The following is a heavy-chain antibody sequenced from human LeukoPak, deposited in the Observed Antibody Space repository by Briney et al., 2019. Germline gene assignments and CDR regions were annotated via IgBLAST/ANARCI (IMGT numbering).Heavy chain of an antibody. J-gene: IGHJ4*02. D-gene: IGHD2-21*02. CDR3: ARQRGAYCGGDCYGPLGY. CDR2: IYPGDSDI. Sequence: GESLKISCKGSGYSFSSYWIGWVRQTPGKGLEWMGIIYPGDSDIRYSPSFQGQVTISADKSISTAHLQWSSLKASDTAMYYCARQRGAYCGGDCYGPLGYWGQGTLVTVSS. V-gene: IGHV5-51*01. CDR1: GYSFSSYW.